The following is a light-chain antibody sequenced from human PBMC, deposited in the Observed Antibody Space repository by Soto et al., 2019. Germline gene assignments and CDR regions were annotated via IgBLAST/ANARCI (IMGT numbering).Light chain of an antibody. CDR3: HQYNSSPIT. CDR2: DAS. V-gene: IGKV1-5*01. J-gene: IGKJ5*01. CDR1: QSISSW. Sequence: DIQMTQSPSTLSASVGDRVTITCRASQSISSWLAWYQQKPGKAPKLLIYDASSLESGVPSRFSGSGSGTEFTLTISSLQPDDFATYYCHQYNSSPITFGQGTRLEIK.